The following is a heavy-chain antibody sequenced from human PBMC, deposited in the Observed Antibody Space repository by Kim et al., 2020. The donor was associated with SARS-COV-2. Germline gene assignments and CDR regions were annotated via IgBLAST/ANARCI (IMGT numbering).Heavy chain of an antibody. D-gene: IGHD3-10*01. Sequence: GGSLRLSCAASGFTFDDYAMHWVRQAPGKGLEWVSGISWNSGSIGYADSVKGRFTISRDNAKNSLYLQMNSLRAEYTALYYCAKDRYYGSGSYYTMGAF. CDR3: AKDRYYGSGSYYTMGAF. CDR2: ISWNSGSI. J-gene: IGHJ3*01. CDR1: GFTFDDYA. V-gene: IGHV3-9*01.